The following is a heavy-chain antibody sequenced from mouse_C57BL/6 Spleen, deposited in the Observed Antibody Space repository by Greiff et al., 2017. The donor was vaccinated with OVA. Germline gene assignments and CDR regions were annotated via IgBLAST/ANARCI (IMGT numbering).Heavy chain of an antibody. CDR2: IDPANGNT. D-gene: IGHD3-2*02. CDR1: GFNIKNTY. J-gene: IGHJ2*01. CDR3: APTAQAPFDY. V-gene: IGHV14-3*01. Sequence: EVQLQEPVAELVRPGASVKLSCTASGFNIKNTYMHWVKQRPEQGLDWIGRIDPANGNTKYAPKFQDNATITADTSSNTAYLQLSSLTAEDTAIYYCAPTAQAPFDYWGQGTTLTVSS.